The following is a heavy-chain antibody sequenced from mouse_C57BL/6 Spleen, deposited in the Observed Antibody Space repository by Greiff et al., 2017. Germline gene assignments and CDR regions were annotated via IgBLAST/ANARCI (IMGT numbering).Heavy chain of an antibody. CDR1: GYTFTSYG. CDR3: ARGGDYAMDY. J-gene: IGHJ4*01. V-gene: IGHV1-81*01. Sequence: VQLQQSGAELARPGASVKLSCKASGYTFTSYGISWVKQRTGQGLEWIGEIYPRSGNTYYNEQFKGKATLTADKSSSTAYMELRSLTSEDSAVYFCARGGDYAMDYWGQGTSVTVSS. CDR2: IYPRSGNT.